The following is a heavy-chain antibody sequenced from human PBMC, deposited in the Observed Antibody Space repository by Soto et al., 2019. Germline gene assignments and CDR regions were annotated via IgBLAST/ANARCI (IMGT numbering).Heavy chain of an antibody. CDR2: IYYSGST. V-gene: IGHV4-59*01. J-gene: IGHJ4*02. CDR3: ARDRRGHTLPAY. Sequence: SETLSLTCTVSGGSISSYYWSWIRQPPGKGLEWIGYIYYSGSTNYNPSLKSRVTISVDTSRNQFSLKLSSVTAADMAVYCCARDRRGHTLPAYWGQGTLVTVSS. D-gene: IGHD3-10*01. CDR1: GGSISSYY.